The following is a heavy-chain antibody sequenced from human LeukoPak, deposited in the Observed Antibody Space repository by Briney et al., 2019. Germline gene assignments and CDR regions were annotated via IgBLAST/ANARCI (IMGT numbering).Heavy chain of an antibody. Sequence: PSETLSLTCAVYGGSFSGYYWSWVRQPPGKGMEWIGEINHSRSTNYNPSLKSRVTISVDTSKNQFSLKLSSVTAADTAVYYCARAWGVWGSYRYPSDYWGQGTLVTVSS. CDR2: INHSRST. V-gene: IGHV4-34*01. CDR3: ARAWGVWGSYRYPSDY. J-gene: IGHJ4*02. CDR1: GGSFSGYY. D-gene: IGHD3-16*02.